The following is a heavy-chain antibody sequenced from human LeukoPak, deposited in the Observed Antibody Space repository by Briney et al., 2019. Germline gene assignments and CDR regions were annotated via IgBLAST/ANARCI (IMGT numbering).Heavy chain of an antibody. V-gene: IGHV3-53*01. J-gene: IGHJ5*02. CDR2: IYSGGST. CDR3: ARSMVRGVMAPFDP. Sequence: PGGSLRLSCAASGFTVSSNYMSWVRQAPGKGLEWVSVIYSGGSTYYADSVKGRFTISRDNSKNTLYLQMNSLRAEDTAVYYCARSMVRGVMAPFDPWGQGTLVTVSS. D-gene: IGHD3-10*01. CDR1: GFTVSSNY.